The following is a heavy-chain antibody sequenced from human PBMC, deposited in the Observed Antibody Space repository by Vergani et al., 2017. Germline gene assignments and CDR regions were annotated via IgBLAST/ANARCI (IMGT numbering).Heavy chain of an antibody. Sequence: EVQLVESGGGLVQPGGSLRLSCAASGFTFSRYWMHWVRQAPGKGLVWVSRINSDGSSTSYADSVKGRFTISRDNAKNTLYLQMNSLRAEDTAVYYCARGGGTIFQWGFDLWGRGTLVTVSS. V-gene: IGHV3-74*01. J-gene: IGHJ2*01. CDR2: INSDGSST. CDR1: GFTFSRYW. D-gene: IGHD3-3*01. CDR3: ARGGGTIFQWGFDL.